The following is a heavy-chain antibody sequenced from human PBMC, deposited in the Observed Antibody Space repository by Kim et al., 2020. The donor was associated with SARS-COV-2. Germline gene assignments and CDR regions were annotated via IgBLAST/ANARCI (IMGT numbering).Heavy chain of an antibody. Sequence: SVKVSCKASGGTFSSYAISWVRQAPGQGLEWMGGIIPIFGTANYAQKFQGRVTITADESTSTAYMELSSLRSEDTAVYYCARDTRRPGTPIYHIVVVPAAKGRDYYYYGMDVWGQGTTVTVSS. CDR2: IIPIFGTA. CDR1: GGTFSSYA. CDR3: ARDTRRPGTPIYHIVVVPAAKGRDYYYYGMDV. D-gene: IGHD2-2*01. J-gene: IGHJ6*02. V-gene: IGHV1-69*13.